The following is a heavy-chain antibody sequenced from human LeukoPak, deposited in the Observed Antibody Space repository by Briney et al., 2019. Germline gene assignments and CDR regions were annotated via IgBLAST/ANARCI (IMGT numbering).Heavy chain of an antibody. Sequence: GGSLRLSCAASGFTFSSYDMSWVRQAPGKGLECVSAISGNGHSTYYVDSVKGRFTISRDNSRNTLYLQMNSLRAEDTAVYYCALYCSGGSCYSMGGAFDIWGQGTMVTVSS. CDR2: ISGNGHST. CDR1: GFTFSSYD. D-gene: IGHD2-15*01. CDR3: ALYCSGGSCYSMGGAFDI. V-gene: IGHV3-23*01. J-gene: IGHJ3*02.